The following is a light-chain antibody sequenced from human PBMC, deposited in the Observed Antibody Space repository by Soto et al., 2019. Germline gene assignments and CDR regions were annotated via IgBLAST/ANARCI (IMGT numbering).Light chain of an antibody. CDR2: GAS. Sequence: IVMTQSPATLSVSPGERATLSCRASQSVSSNLAWYQQKPGQAPRLLIYGASTRATGIPARFSGSGSGTEFTLTISSLQSDEFAVYYCQQYNNWPRTFGQGTKVDIK. CDR1: QSVSSN. V-gene: IGKV3-15*01. CDR3: QQYNNWPRT. J-gene: IGKJ1*01.